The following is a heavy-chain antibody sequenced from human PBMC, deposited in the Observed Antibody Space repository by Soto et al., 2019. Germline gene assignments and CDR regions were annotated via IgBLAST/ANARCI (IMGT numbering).Heavy chain of an antibody. Sequence: PGESLKISCKASGYSFTSYWIGWVRQMPGKGLEWMGIIYPGDSDTRYSPSFQGQVTISADKSTSTAYLQWSSLRASDTAMYYCARRWLQLREFDYWGQGTLVTVSS. CDR2: IYPGDSDT. CDR1: GYSFTSYW. D-gene: IGHD5-12*01. CDR3: ARRWLQLREFDY. V-gene: IGHV5-51*01. J-gene: IGHJ4*02.